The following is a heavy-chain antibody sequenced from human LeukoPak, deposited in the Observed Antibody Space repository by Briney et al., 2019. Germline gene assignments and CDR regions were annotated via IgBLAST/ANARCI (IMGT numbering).Heavy chain of an antibody. Sequence: ASETLSLTCAVSGGSISSSNWWSWVRQPPGKGLEWIGEIYHSGSTNYNPSLKSRVTISVDKSKNQFSLKLSSVTAADTAVYYCARGSMAWFGVPPNTYNWFDPWGQGTLVTVSS. CDR3: ARGSMAWFGVPPNTYNWFDP. D-gene: IGHD3-10*01. V-gene: IGHV4-4*02. CDR2: IYHSGST. J-gene: IGHJ5*02. CDR1: GGSISSSNW.